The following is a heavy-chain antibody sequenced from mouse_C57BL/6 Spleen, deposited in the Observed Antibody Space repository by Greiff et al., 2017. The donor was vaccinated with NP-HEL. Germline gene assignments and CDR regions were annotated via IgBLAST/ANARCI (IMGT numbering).Heavy chain of an antibody. J-gene: IGHJ1*03. Sequence: DVKLVESGGGLVKPGGSLKLSCAASGFTFSDYGMHWVRQAPEKGLEWVAYISSGSSTIYYADTVKGRFTISRDNAKNTLFLQMTSLRSEDTAMYYCARRYYGSSYWYFDVWCTGTTVTVSS. V-gene: IGHV5-17*01. D-gene: IGHD1-1*01. CDR1: GFTFSDYG. CDR2: ISSGSSTI. CDR3: ARRYYGSSYWYFDV.